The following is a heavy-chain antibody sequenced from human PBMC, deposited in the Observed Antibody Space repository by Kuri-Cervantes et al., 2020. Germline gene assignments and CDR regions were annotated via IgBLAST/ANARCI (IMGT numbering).Heavy chain of an antibody. V-gene: IGHV5-51*01. J-gene: IGHJ4*02. CDR3: ARRTYYYDSSGYPDY. CDR2: IYPGVSDT. D-gene: IGHD3-22*01. CDR1: GYSFTSYW. Sequence: GESLKISCKGSGYSFTSYWIGWVRQMPGKGLEWMGIIYPGVSDTRYSSSFQGQVTISADKSISTAYLQWSSLKASDTAMYYCARRTYYYDSSGYPDYWAREPWSRLL.